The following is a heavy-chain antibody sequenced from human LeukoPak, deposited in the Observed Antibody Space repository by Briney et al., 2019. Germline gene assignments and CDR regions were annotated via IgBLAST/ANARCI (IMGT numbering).Heavy chain of an antibody. D-gene: IGHD1-26*01. V-gene: IGHV4-39*01. Sequence: PSETLSLTCTVSGGSISSSSYYRGWIRQPPGKGLEWIGSIYYSGSTYYNPSLKSRVTISVDTSKNQFSLKLSSVTAADTAVYYCARHGSGSYSEPFDYWGQGTLVTVSS. CDR2: IYYSGST. CDR1: GGSISSSSYY. J-gene: IGHJ4*02. CDR3: ARHGSGSYSEPFDY.